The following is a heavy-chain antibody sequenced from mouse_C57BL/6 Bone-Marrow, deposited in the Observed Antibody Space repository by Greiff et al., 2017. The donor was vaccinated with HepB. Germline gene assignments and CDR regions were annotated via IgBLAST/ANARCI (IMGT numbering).Heavy chain of an antibody. Sequence: EVKVVESGGGLVKPGGSLKLSCAASGFTFSSYAMSWVRQTPEKRLEWVATISDGGSYTYYPDNVKGRFTISRDNAKNNLYLQMSHLKSEDTAMYYCARGEAAYYSNYDYWGQGTTLTVSS. CDR1: GFTFSSYA. V-gene: IGHV5-4*03. CDR2: ISDGGSYT. D-gene: IGHD2-5*01. J-gene: IGHJ2*01. CDR3: ARGEAAYYSNYDY.